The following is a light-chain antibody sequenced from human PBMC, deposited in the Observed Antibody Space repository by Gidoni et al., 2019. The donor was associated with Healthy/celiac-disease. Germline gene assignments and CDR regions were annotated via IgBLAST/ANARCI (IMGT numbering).Light chain of an antibody. CDR1: QGISSY. CDR3: QQLNSYPPFT. V-gene: IGKV1-9*01. Sequence: DIQLTQSPSFLSASVGDRVTITCRASQGISSYLAWYQQKPGKAPKLLIYAASTLQSGVPSRFSGSGSWTEFTLTIISLQPEDFATYYCQQLNSYPPFTFXQXTRLEIK. J-gene: IGKJ5*01. CDR2: AAS.